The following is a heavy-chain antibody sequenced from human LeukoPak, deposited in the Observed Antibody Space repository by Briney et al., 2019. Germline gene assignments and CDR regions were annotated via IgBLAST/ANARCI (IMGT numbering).Heavy chain of an antibody. CDR3: ASSIRWELLHDAFDI. D-gene: IGHD1-26*01. CDR1: GGTFSSYA. Sequence: SVKVSCKASGGTFSSYAISWVRQAPGQGLEWMGGIIPIFGTANYAQKFQGRVTITADESTSTAYMELSSLRSEDTAVYYCASSIRWELLHDAFDIWGQGAMVTVSS. CDR2: IIPIFGTA. V-gene: IGHV1-69*13. J-gene: IGHJ3*02.